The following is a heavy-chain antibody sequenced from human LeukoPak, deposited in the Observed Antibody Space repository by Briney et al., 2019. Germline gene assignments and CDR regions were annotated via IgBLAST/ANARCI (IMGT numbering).Heavy chain of an antibody. D-gene: IGHD3-10*01. CDR2: IYYSGST. V-gene: IGHV4-31*03. CDR3: ARVGAMVRGLRDY. Sequence: SETLSLTCTVSGGSISSGGYYWSWIRQHPGKGLEWIGYIYYSGSTYYNPSLKSRVTITVDTSKNQFSLKLSSVTAADTAVYYCARVGAMVRGLRDYWGQGTLVTASS. CDR1: GGSISSGGYY. J-gene: IGHJ4*02.